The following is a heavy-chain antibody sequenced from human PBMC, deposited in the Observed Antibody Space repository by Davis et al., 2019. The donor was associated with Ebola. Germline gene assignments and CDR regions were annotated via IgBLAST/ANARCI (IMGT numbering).Heavy chain of an antibody. D-gene: IGHD3-10*01. CDR3: AKGTMVREGWFDP. V-gene: IGHV3-23*01. Sequence: GGSLRLSCAASGFTFSSYAMTWARQAPGKGLEWVSAVTSSGGGTYYADSVKGRFTISRDNSKNTLYLQMNSLRVEDTAVYYCAKGTMVREGWFDPWGQGTLVTVSS. CDR1: GFTFSSYA. CDR2: VTSSGGGT. J-gene: IGHJ5*02.